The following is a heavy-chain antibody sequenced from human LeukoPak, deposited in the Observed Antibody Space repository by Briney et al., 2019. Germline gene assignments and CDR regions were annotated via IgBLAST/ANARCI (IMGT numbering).Heavy chain of an antibody. V-gene: IGHV4-59*01. D-gene: IGHD5-12*01. J-gene: IGHJ3*02. CDR3: ARGVVAEVFDI. CDR2: IYYSGST. CDR1: GGSISSYY. Sequence: SETLSLTCTVSGGSISSYYWSWIRQPPGKGLEWIGYIYYSGSTNYNPSRKSRVTISVDTSKNQFSLKLSSVTAADTTVYYCARGVVAEVFDIWGQGTMVTVSS.